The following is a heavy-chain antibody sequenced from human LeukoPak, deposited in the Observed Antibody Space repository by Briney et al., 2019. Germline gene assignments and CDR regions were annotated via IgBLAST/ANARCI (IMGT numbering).Heavy chain of an antibody. D-gene: IGHD2-2*01. V-gene: IGHV1-2*02. J-gene: IGHJ4*02. CDR2: INPKNGGT. CDR1: GYTFTNYY. CDR3: ARVTPYSYCPTTNCYLGYYFDF. Sequence: ASVKVSCKASGYTFTNYYIHWVRQAPGQGLEWMGWINPKNGGTYYAQKFQGRLTMTRDTSISTAYMELSRLRSDDTAVYYCARVTPYSYCPTTNCYLGYYFDFWGQGTLVPVSS.